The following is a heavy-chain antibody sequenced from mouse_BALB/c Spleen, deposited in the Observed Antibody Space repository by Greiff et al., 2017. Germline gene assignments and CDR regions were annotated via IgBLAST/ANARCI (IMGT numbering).Heavy chain of an antibody. V-gene: IGHV5-6*01. CDR1: GFTFSSYG. CDR3: ARPYSIAY. CDR2: ISSGGSYT. J-gene: IGHJ3*01. D-gene: IGHD2-10*01. Sequence: DVHLVESGGDLVKPGGSLKLSCAASGFTFSSYGMSWVRQTPDKRLEWVATISSGGSYTYYPDSVKGRFTISRDNAKNTLYLQMSSLKSEDTAMYYCARPYSIAYWGQGTLVTVSA.